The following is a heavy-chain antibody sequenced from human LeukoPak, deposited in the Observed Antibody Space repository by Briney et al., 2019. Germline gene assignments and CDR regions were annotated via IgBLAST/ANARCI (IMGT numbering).Heavy chain of an antibody. J-gene: IGHJ4*02. Sequence: PGGSLRLSCAASGFTFSNAWMSWVRQAPGKGLEWVSAISGSGGDTYYADSVKGRFTISRDNSKNTLYLQMNSLRAEDTAVYYCRYFLPHFDYWGQGTLVTVSS. D-gene: IGHD2/OR15-2a*01. CDR1: GFTFSNAW. V-gene: IGHV3-23*01. CDR3: RYFLPHFDY. CDR2: ISGSGGDT.